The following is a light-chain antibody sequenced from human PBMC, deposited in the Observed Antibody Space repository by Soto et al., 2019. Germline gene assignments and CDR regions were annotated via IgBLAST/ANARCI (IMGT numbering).Light chain of an antibody. V-gene: IGKV3-20*01. CDR3: QQYGDSPLT. CDR1: QSVTVNS. Sequence: EILLTPSPSTLSLSPGEGVTLSCRASQSVTVNSLAWYQQNPGQAPRLLIYAASTRAAAVPDRFTGSGSGTDFALTISRLEPEDFGVYYCQQYGDSPLTSGPGTKVDIK. CDR2: AAS. J-gene: IGKJ3*01.